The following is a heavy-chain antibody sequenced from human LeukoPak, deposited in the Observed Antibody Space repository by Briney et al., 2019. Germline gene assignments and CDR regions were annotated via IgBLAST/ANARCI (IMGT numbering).Heavy chain of an antibody. J-gene: IGHJ6*03. CDR1: GFTFSDYY. Sequence: GGSLRLSCAASGFTFSDYYMTWIRQAPGKGLEWVAVISYDGSNKNYADSVKGRFTISRDNSKNTLYLQMNSLRAEDTAVYYCAKEFRDSSGYRRPYYYYYYMDVWGKGTSVTVSS. CDR3: AKEFRDSSGYRRPYYYYYYMDV. V-gene: IGHV3-30*18. D-gene: IGHD3-22*01. CDR2: ISYDGSNK.